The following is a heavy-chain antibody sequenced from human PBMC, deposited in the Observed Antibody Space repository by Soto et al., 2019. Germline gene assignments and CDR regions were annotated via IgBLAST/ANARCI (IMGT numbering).Heavy chain of an antibody. V-gene: IGHV1-69*13. CDR2: IIPIFGTA. Sequence: SVKVSCKASGGTFSSYAISWVRQAPGQGLEWMGGIIPIFGTANYAQKFQGRVTITADESTSTAYMELSSLRSEDTAVYYCAGDLHPTHENIVLVPAAILVDYYYGMDVWGQGTTVTVS. D-gene: IGHD2-2*01. J-gene: IGHJ6*02. CDR1: GGTFSSYA. CDR3: AGDLHPTHENIVLVPAAILVDYYYGMDV.